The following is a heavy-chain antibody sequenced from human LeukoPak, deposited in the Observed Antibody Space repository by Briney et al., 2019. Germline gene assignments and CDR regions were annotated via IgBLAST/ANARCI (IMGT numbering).Heavy chain of an antibody. D-gene: IGHD6-19*01. CDR1: GFTFSGSA. CDR2: IRSKANSYAT. Sequence: PGGSLRLSCAASGFTFSGSAMQWVRQASGKGLEWVGRIRSKANSYATAYAASVKGRFTISRDDSKNTAYLQMNSLKTEDTAVYYCTRLNSGWYGAYFDYWGQGTLVTVSS. V-gene: IGHV3-73*01. CDR3: TRLNSGWYGAYFDY. J-gene: IGHJ4*02.